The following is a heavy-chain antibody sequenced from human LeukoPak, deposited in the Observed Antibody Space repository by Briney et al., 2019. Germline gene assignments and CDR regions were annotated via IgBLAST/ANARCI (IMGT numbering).Heavy chain of an antibody. CDR3: ARDTGTTKSCDY. V-gene: IGHV1-2*02. CDR1: GYSFTGYY. Sequence: ASVKVSRKASGYSFTGYYIHWVRQAPGQGLEWMGWINPSSGGTNYVQKFQGRVTMTRDTSISTAYMELSRLRSDDTAVYYCARDTGTTKSCDYWGQGTLVTLSS. J-gene: IGHJ4*02. D-gene: IGHD1-7*01. CDR2: INPSSGGT.